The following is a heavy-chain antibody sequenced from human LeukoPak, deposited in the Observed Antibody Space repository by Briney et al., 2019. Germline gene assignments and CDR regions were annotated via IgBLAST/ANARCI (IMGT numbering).Heavy chain of an antibody. CDR3: ARVPSWRCSGDDCYPIFDL. V-gene: IGHV4-59*01. Sequence: PSETLSLTCIVSGGSITSDYWSWIRQPPRKGLEWIGYFSYSGKTNYNPSLKSRLAILVDTSRNHFSLIMNSLTAADTAVYYCARVPSWRCSGDDCYPIFDLCGQGTLVTVSS. CDR1: GGSITSDY. J-gene: IGHJ4*02. D-gene: IGHD2-15*01. CDR2: FSYSGKT.